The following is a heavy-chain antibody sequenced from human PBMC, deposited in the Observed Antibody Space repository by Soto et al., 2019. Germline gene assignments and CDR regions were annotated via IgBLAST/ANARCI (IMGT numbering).Heavy chain of an antibody. J-gene: IGHJ4*02. CDR3: ARNIGGPRDS. V-gene: IGHV6-1*01. Sequence: SQTLSLTCAISGDTVSSNIAACDWIRQSPSRGLEWLGRTYYRSKWYTDYAVSVRGRITINPDTSENQFTLQLISMTPEDTAVYYCARNIGGPRDSWGQGTLVTVSS. D-gene: IGHD3-16*01. CDR1: GDTVSSNIAA. CDR2: TYYRSKWYT.